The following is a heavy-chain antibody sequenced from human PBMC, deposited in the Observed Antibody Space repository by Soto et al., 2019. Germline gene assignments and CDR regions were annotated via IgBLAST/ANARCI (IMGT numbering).Heavy chain of an antibody. Sequence: PGGSLTLSCAATGFTFDDDTMHWVRQAPGKGLEWVSLISWDGGSTYYADSVKGRFTISRDNSKNSLYLQMNSLRTEDTALYYCAKDDSAVGGYCSVGSFCRSYGMAVWGQATPFTV. CDR3: AKDDSAVGGYCSVGSFCRSYGMAV. J-gene: IGHJ6*02. D-gene: IGHD2-15*01. CDR2: ISWDGGST. CDR1: GFTFDDDT. V-gene: IGHV3-43*01.